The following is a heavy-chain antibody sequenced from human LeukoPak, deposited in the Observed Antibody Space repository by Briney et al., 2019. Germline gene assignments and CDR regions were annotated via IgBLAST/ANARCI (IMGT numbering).Heavy chain of an antibody. V-gene: IGHV3-9*01. CDR2: ISWNSGSI. D-gene: IGHD2/OR15-2a*01. J-gene: IGHJ4*02. CDR1: GFTFDDYA. Sequence: GRSLRLSCAASGFTFDDYAMHWVRQAPGKGLEWVSGISWNSGSIGYADSVKGRFTISRDRSQNTLYLQMNSLRAEDTAVYYCARGAMSTFARFDSWGQGTLVSVSS. CDR3: ARGAMSTFARFDS.